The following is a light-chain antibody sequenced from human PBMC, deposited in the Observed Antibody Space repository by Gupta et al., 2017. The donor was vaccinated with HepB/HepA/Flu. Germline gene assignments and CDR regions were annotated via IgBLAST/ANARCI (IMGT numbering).Light chain of an antibody. CDR1: SSDVGGYNY. Sequence: QSALTQPAFVSGSPGQSITISCTGTSSDVGGYNYVSWYQQHPGKAPTLMIYDVSNRPSGVSNRFSGSKSGNTASLTISRLQAEDEADYYCSSYTSSSTLVFGGGTKLTVL. J-gene: IGLJ2*01. V-gene: IGLV2-14*01. CDR3: SSYTSSSTLV. CDR2: DVS.